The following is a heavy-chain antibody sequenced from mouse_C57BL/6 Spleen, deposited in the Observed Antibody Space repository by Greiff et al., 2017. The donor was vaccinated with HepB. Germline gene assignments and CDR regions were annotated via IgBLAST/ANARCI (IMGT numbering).Heavy chain of an antibody. Sequence: DVKLQESGGGLVQPGGSMKLSCVASGFTFSNYWMNWVRQSPEKGLEWVAQIRLKSDNYATHYAESVKGRFTISRDDSKSSVYLQMNNLRAEDTGIYYCTGENYGLSYFDYWGQGTTLTVSS. J-gene: IGHJ2*01. CDR3: TGENYGLSYFDY. V-gene: IGHV6-3*01. D-gene: IGHD1-1*02. CDR1: GFTFSNYW. CDR2: IRLKSDNYAT.